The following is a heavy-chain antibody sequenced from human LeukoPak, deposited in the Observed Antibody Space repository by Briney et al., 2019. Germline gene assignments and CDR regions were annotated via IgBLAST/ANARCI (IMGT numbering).Heavy chain of an antibody. CDR2: IHHSGTT. CDR3: SRSPPADFEYFQH. J-gene: IGHJ1*01. CDR1: GGSINSGGSY. D-gene: IGHD3-3*01. V-gene: IGHV4-31*03. Sequence: SETLSLTCTVSGGSINSGGSYWSWIRQHPGKGLEWIGYIHHSGTTNYNPSLKSRVTVSEDTSKNQFSLKLRSVTAADTAVYYCSRSPPADFEYFQHWGQGTVVTVSS.